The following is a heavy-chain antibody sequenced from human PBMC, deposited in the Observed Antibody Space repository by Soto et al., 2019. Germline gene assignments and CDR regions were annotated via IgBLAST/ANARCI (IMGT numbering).Heavy chain of an antibody. V-gene: IGHV3-74*01. Sequence: EVQLVESGGGLVQPGGSLRLSCAASGFTFSSYWMHWVRQAPGKGLVWVSRINSDGSSTSYADSVKGRFTISRDNAKNTLYLQMNSLRAEDTAVYYCAREDGYSSSWLLGGDWFDPWGQGTLVTVSS. J-gene: IGHJ5*02. CDR3: AREDGYSSSWLLGGDWFDP. CDR1: GFTFSSYW. CDR2: INSDGSST. D-gene: IGHD6-13*01.